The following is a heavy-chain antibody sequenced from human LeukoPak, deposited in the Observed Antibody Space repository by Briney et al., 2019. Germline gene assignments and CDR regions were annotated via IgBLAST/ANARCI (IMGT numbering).Heavy chain of an antibody. CDR3: ARLSAYYYGSYFYYYMDV. D-gene: IGHD3-10*01. V-gene: IGHV3-7*01. J-gene: IGHJ6*03. Sequence: GSLRLSCEGSGFSFSSYWMTWVRQLPGKGPEWVANIRQDESERYFADSVKGRFTISRDNAKKSVYLHMSSLRAKDTALYYCARLSAYYYGSYFYYYMDVWGKGTTVTVSS. CDR1: GFSFSSYW. CDR2: IRQDESER.